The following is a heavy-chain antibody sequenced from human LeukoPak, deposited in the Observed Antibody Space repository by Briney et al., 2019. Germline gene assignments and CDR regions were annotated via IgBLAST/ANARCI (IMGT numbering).Heavy chain of an antibody. CDR2: ISAYNGNT. V-gene: IGHV1-18*03. CDR3: ARYDSSSSLDY. J-gene: IGHJ4*02. CDR1: GYTFTSYG. Sequence: ASVKVSCKASGYTFTSYGISWVRQAPGQGLEWMGWISAYNGNTNYAQKLQGRVTMTTDTSTSTAYMELSSLKSEDMAVYYCARYDSSSSLDYWGQGTLVTVSS. D-gene: IGHD6-6*01.